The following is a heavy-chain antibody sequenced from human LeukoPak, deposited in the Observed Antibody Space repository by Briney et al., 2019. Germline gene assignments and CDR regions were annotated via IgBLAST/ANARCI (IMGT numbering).Heavy chain of an antibody. CDR2: IWDDGNNK. CDR3: ARDSYQDYYGRFDP. Sequence: GGSLRLSCAASGFSFSNHGLHWVRQAPGKRLEWVAVIWDDGNNKRYANSVNGRFTISRDNSENTLYLQMNGLTAEDTAMYYCARDSYQDYYGRFDPWGQGTLVIVSS. D-gene: IGHD3-10*01. CDR1: GFSFSNHG. V-gene: IGHV3-33*01. J-gene: IGHJ5*02.